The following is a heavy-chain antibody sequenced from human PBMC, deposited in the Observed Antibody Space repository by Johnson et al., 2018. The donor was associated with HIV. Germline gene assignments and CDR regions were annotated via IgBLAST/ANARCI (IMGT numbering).Heavy chain of an antibody. CDR1: GFTFSAYG. Sequence: QVQLVESGGGVVQPGMSLRLSCSASGFTFSAYGMHWVRQAPGKGLEWVALIWHDGNDKYYADSVTGRFTISRDNSKNTLYLQMNSLRAEDTAVYYCASYCSGGSCYSADAFDIWGQGTMVTVSS. J-gene: IGHJ3*02. CDR2: IWHDGNDK. CDR3: ASYCSGGSCYSADAFDI. D-gene: IGHD2-15*01. V-gene: IGHV3-33*01.